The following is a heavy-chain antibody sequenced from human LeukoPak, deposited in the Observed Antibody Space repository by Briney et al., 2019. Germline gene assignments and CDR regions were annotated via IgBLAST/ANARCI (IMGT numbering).Heavy chain of an antibody. J-gene: IGHJ4*02. Sequence: RGSLRLSCAASGFTFSSYGMHWVRQAPGKGLEWVAFIRYDGSNKYYADSVKGRFTISRDNSKNTLYLQMNSLKTEDTAVYYCTTDLRLAVAASVPGGYWGQGTLVTVSS. CDR1: GFTFSSYG. CDR2: IRYDGSNK. D-gene: IGHD6-19*01. CDR3: TTDLRLAVAASVPGGY. V-gene: IGHV3-30*02.